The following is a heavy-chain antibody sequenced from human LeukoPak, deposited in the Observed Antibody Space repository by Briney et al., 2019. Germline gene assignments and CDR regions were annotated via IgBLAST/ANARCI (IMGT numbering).Heavy chain of an antibody. CDR2: IYYSGST. CDR1: GGSISSSSYY. D-gene: IGHD3-22*01. J-gene: IGHJ4*02. CDR3: AGGYYDSSGYYYPFEY. Sequence: SETLSLTCTVSGGSISSSSYYWGWIRQPPGKGLEWIGSIYYSGSTYYNPSLKSRVTISVDTSKNQFSLKLSSVTAADTAVYYCAGGYYDSSGYYYPFEYWGQGTLVTVSS. V-gene: IGHV4-39*01.